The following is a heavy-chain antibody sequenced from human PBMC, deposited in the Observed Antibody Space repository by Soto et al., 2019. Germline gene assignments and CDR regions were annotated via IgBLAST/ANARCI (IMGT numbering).Heavy chain of an antibody. V-gene: IGHV3-30*03. J-gene: IGHJ3*02. Sequence: GGSLRLSCAASGFTFSSYGMHWVRQAPGKGLEWVAVISYDGSNKYYADSVKGRFTISRDNSKNTLYLQMNSLRAEDTAVYYCASHPAHDYGDSDAFDIWGQGTMVTVSS. CDR1: GFTFSSYG. D-gene: IGHD4-17*01. CDR3: ASHPAHDYGDSDAFDI. CDR2: ISYDGSNK.